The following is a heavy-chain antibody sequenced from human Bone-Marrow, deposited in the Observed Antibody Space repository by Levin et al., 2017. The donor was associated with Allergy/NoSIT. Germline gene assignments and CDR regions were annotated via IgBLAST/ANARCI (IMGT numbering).Heavy chain of an antibody. J-gene: IGHJ4*02. D-gene: IGHD3-22*01. CDR2: INPNSGGT. Sequence: RASVKVSCKASGYTLSGYYMHWVRQAPGQGLEWMGWINPNSGGTNYAQKFQGRVTMTRDTSISTAYMELSRLRSDDPAVYYCARAGGYYYDSSGYPTYYFDYWGQGTLVTVSS. CDR3: ARAGGYYYDSSGYPTYYFDY. CDR1: GYTLSGYY. V-gene: IGHV1-2*02.